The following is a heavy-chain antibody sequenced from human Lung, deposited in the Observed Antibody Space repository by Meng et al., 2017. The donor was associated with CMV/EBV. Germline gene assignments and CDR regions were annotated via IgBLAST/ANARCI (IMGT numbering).Heavy chain of an antibody. CDR1: GYKITSYD. J-gene: IGHJ4*02. CDR2: IDPRRGDT. Sequence: QVPLVQSGAALKKPGASEKVSCRASGYKITSYDIHWIRQAPGQGLEWMGWIDPRRGDTKYAQRFQGRVTLTRDTSIDTVYMELTSLTSDDTAVYYCARDDYGPLNYWGQGTLVTVSS. V-gene: IGHV1-2*02. D-gene: IGHD4/OR15-4a*01. CDR3: ARDDYGPLNY.